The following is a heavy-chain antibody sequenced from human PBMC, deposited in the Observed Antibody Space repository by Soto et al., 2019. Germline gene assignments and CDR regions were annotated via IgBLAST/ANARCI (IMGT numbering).Heavy chain of an antibody. J-gene: IGHJ5*02. V-gene: IGHV1-69*06. CDR2: IITVTETP. CDR3: ARGNKGPGHYSPGSQGWYGP. Sequence: QVQLVQSGAEVKKPGSSVRVSCNVSGGTFISHAINWLRQAPGQGLEWMGVIITVTETPNNAEKFQGRLKITADKSTTTVYMELSSLTLDDTAVYFCARGNKGPGHYSPGSQGWYGPWGQGTLVTVSS. CDR1: GGTFISHA. D-gene: IGHD3-10*01.